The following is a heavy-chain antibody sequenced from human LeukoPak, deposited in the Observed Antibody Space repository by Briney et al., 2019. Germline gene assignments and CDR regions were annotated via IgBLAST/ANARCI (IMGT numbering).Heavy chain of an antibody. CDR3: ARVFVGANDDAFDI. Sequence: GGSLRLSCAASGFTFSSYWMSWVRQAPGKGLEWVANIKQDGSEKYYVDSVKGRFTISRDNAKNSLYLQMNSLRAEDTAVYYCARVFVGANDDAFDIWGQGTMVTVSS. CDR2: IKQDGSEK. CDR1: GFTFSSYW. J-gene: IGHJ3*02. D-gene: IGHD1-26*01. V-gene: IGHV3-7*01.